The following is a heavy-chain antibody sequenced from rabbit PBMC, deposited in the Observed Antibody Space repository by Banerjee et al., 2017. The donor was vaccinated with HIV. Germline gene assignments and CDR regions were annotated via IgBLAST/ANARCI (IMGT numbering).Heavy chain of an antibody. CDR3: ARGTNGIGYYVTL. CDR1: GFDLSSYYY. V-gene: IGHV1S45*01. D-gene: IGHD1-1*01. Sequence: QEQLEESGGDLVKPGASLTLTCTASGFDLSSYYYMCWVRQAPGKGLEWIACIYAGSSGSTYYASWAKGRFTISRTSSTTVTLQMTSLTAADTATYFCARGTNGIGYYVTLWGPGTLVTVS. J-gene: IGHJ4*01. CDR2: IYAGSSGST.